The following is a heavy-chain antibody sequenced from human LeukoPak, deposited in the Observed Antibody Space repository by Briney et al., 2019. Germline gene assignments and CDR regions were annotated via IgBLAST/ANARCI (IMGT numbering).Heavy chain of an antibody. CDR1: GFTFSSYW. V-gene: IGHV3-7*01. D-gene: IGHD6-13*01. Sequence: GGSLRLSCAASGFTFSSYWMNWVRQAPGEGLEWVANIKEDGSEKYYVDSVKGRFTISRDNAEKSLYLQMNSLRAEDTAVYYCARNSIAAAGTFDYWGQGTLVTVSS. CDR3: ARNSIAAAGTFDY. J-gene: IGHJ4*02. CDR2: IKEDGSEK.